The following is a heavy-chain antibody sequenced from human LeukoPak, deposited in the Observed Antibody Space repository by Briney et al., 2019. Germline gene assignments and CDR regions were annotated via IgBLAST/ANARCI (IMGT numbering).Heavy chain of an antibody. Sequence: PGGSLRLSCAASGFTFSSYGMHWVRQAPGKGLEWVTFIRYDGSNKYYADSVKGRFTISRDNSKNTLYLQMNSLRTEDTAVYYCARDRAAAGTRGWFDPWGQGTLVTVSS. D-gene: IGHD6-13*01. CDR1: GFTFSSYG. J-gene: IGHJ5*02. V-gene: IGHV3-30*02. CDR3: ARDRAAAGTRGWFDP. CDR2: IRYDGSNK.